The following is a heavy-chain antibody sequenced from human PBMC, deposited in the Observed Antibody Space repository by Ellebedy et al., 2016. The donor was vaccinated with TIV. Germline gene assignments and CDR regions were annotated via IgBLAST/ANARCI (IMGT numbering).Heavy chain of an antibody. CDR1: GGTFSSYA. CDR2: IIPIFGTA. CDR3: AREDSGAFDI. D-gene: IGHD2-15*01. Sequence: ASVKVSCKASGGTFSSYAISWVRQAPGQGLEWMGGIIPIFGTANYAQKFQGRVTITADESTSTAYMELSSLRSEDTAVYYCAREDSGAFDIWGQGTMVTVSS. V-gene: IGHV1-69*13. J-gene: IGHJ3*02.